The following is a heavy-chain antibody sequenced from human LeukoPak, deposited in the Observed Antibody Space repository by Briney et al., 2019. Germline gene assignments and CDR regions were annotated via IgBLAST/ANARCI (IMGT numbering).Heavy chain of an antibody. CDR2: IHNSGTT. CDR3: ASADIYCSGGNCYYYGVDV. Sequence: SETLSLTCTVSGGSISSYYWSWIRQPPGKGLEWIGYIHNSGTTKYNPSLKSRVTILVDTSKKQFSLKLSSVTAADTAVYYCASADIYCSGGNCYYYGVDVWGQGTRSPSP. J-gene: IGHJ6*02. D-gene: IGHD2-15*01. CDR1: GGSISSYY. V-gene: IGHV4-59*01.